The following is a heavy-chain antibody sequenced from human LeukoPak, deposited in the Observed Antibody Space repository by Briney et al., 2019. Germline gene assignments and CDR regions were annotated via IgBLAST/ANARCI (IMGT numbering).Heavy chain of an antibody. CDR2: FDPEDGET. J-gene: IGHJ4*02. CDR1: GYTFTGYY. Sequence: ASVKVSCKASGYTFTGYYMHWVRQAPGKGLEWMGGFDPEDGETIYAQKFQGRVTMTEDTSTDTAYMELSSLRSEDTAVYYCATDLAINYYDSSGYSNPFDYWGQGTLVTVSS. CDR3: ATDLAINYYDSSGYSNPFDY. V-gene: IGHV1-24*01. D-gene: IGHD3-22*01.